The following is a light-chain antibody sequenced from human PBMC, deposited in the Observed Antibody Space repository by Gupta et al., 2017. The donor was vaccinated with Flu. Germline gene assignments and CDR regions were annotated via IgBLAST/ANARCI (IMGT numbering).Light chain of an antibody. CDR1: SSNIGSNT. CDR2: DNS. Sequence: QSVLTQPPSASGTPGQRVTISCSGASSNIGSNTVDWHQQLPGTAPKLLIYDNSQRPSGVPDRFSASKSGTSASLAISGLQSEDEADYYCAAWDDSLNGHYVFGTGTKVTVL. CDR3: AAWDDSLNGHYV. J-gene: IGLJ1*01. V-gene: IGLV1-44*01.